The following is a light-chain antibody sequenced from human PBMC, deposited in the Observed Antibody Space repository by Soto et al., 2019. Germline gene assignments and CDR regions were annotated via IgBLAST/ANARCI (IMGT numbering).Light chain of an antibody. CDR1: QSVSSY. V-gene: IGKV3-11*01. J-gene: IGKJ1*01. CDR2: HAS. CDR3: QQRSDWPRT. Sequence: EIVLTQSPATLSLSPGERATLSCRASQSVSSYLAWYQQKPGQAPRLLIYHASNRATGIPARFSGSGAGPGFALTISSLEPEDFAVYYCQQRSDWPRTFGQGTKVEIK.